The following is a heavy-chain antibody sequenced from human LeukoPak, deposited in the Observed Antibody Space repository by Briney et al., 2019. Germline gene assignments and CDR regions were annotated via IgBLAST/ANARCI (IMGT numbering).Heavy chain of an antibody. CDR1: GFTFDNYW. D-gene: IGHD6-19*01. V-gene: IGHV3-7*01. CDR2: IKQDGSEK. J-gene: IGHJ3*02. Sequence: GGSLRLSCEASGFTFDNYWMSWVRQAPGKGLEWVANIKQDGSEKYYVDSVKGRFTISRDNAKNSLFLQMNSLGAEDTAVYYCAGYSSGWYNTFDTWGQGTMVTVSS. CDR3: AGYSSGWYNTFDT.